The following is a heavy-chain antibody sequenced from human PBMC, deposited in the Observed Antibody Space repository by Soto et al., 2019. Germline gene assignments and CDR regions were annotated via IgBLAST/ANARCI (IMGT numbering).Heavy chain of an antibody. V-gene: IGHV3-48*02. J-gene: IGHJ4*02. Sequence: EVQLVESGGGLVQREGSLRLSCVASGFTFSVYSMNWVRQAPGKGLEWFSYITSDTKTIKYADSVKGRFTISRDNAKNSVYLQMNSLRDEDTAVYYCARSVEGHFDYWGQGTVVPVSS. CDR2: ITSDTKTI. CDR3: ARSVEGHFDY. CDR1: GFTFSVYS. D-gene: IGHD6-19*01.